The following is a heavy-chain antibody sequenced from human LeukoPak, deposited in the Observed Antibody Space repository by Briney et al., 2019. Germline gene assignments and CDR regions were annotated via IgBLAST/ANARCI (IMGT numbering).Heavy chain of an antibody. CDR3: ARVRASSGYPDY. Sequence: SQPLSLTCTVSGGFISSGGYYWSWIRQHPGEGLEWIGYIYYSGSTYYNPSLKSRVTISVDTSKNHFSLKLSSVTAADTAVYYCARVRASSGYPDYWGQGTLVTVSS. J-gene: IGHJ4*02. D-gene: IGHD3-22*01. CDR2: IYYSGST. CDR1: GGFISSGGYY. V-gene: IGHV4-31*03.